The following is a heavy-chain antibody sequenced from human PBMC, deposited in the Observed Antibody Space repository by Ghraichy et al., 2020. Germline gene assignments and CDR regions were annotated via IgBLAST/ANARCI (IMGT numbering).Heavy chain of an antibody. V-gene: IGHV4-39*01. CDR2: IYYSGST. D-gene: IGHD6-19*01. CDR1: GASISSSSYY. Sequence: SETLSLTCTVSGASISSSSYYWGWIRQPPGKGLEWIGSIYYSGSTYYNPSLKSRVTISVDTSKNQFSLKLSSVTAADTAVYYCARHPSHIIAVAEIDYWGQGTLVTVSS. J-gene: IGHJ4*02. CDR3: ARHPSHIIAVAEIDY.